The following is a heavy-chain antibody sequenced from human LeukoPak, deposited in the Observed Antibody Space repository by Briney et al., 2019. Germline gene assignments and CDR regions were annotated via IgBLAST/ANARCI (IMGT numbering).Heavy chain of an antibody. Sequence: ASVKVSCKASGYTFTSYYMHWVRQAPGQGLEWMGIINPSGGSTSYAQKFQGRVTMTRDTSTSTVYMELSSLRSEDTAVYYCARASGETSSSRVLGYWGQGTLVTVSS. CDR1: GYTFTSYY. V-gene: IGHV1-46*01. CDR2: INPSGGST. J-gene: IGHJ4*02. D-gene: IGHD6-13*01. CDR3: ARASGETSSSRVLGY.